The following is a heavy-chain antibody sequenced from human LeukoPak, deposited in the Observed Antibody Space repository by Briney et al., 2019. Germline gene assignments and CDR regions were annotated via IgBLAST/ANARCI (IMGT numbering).Heavy chain of an antibody. V-gene: IGHV4-34*01. D-gene: IGHD1-7*01. CDR1: GGSFSGYH. CDR2: INHSGST. J-gene: IGHJ4*02. CDR3: ARGNYDYFDS. Sequence: PSEPLSLTCAVYGGSFSGYHWSWIRQPPGKGLEWIGEINHSGSTNYNPSLKSRVTISVDTSKNQFSLKLSSVTAADTAVYFCARGNYDYFDSWGQGTLVTVSS.